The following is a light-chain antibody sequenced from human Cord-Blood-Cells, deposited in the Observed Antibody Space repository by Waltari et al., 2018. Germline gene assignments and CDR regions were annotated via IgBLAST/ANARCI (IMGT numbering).Light chain of an antibody. CDR2: EVS. J-gene: IGLJ3*02. CDR1: SRDVGGYNY. V-gene: IGLV2-14*01. CDR3: SSYTSSSTWV. Sequence: QSALTQPASVSGSPGQSLTISCPGTSRDVGGYNYVSRYQQHPGKAPKLMIYEVSNRPSGVSNRFSGSKSGNTASLTISGLQAEDEADYYCSSYTSSSTWVFGGGTKLTVL.